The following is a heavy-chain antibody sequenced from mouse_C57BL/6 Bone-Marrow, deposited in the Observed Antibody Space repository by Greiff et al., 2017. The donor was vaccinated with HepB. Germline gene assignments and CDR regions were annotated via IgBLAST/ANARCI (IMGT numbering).Heavy chain of an antibody. CDR3: AGDYDGYLRPMDY. J-gene: IGHJ4*01. V-gene: IGHV1-4*01. CDR1: GYTFTSYT. D-gene: IGHD2-3*01. Sequence: ESGAELARPGASVKMSCKASGYTFTSYTMHWVKQRPGQGLEWIGYINPSSGYTKYNQKFKDKATLTADKSSSTAYMQLSSLTSEDSAVYYCAGDYDGYLRPMDYWGQGTSVTVSS. CDR2: INPSSGYT.